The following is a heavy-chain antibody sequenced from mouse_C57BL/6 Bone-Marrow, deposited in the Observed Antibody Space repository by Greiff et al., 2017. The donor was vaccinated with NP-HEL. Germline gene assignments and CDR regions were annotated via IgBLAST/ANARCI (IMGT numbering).Heavy chain of an antibody. CDR1: GFTFSSYA. CDR3: ARDIGWVQFAY. CDR2: ISDGGSYT. D-gene: IGHD3-3*01. V-gene: IGHV5-4*01. Sequence: EVQVVESGGGLVKPGGSLKLSCAASGFTFSSYAMSWVRQTPEKRLEWVATISDGGSYTYYPDNVKGRFTISRDNAKNNLYLQMSHLKSEDTAMYYCARDIGWVQFAYWGQGTLVTVSA. J-gene: IGHJ3*01.